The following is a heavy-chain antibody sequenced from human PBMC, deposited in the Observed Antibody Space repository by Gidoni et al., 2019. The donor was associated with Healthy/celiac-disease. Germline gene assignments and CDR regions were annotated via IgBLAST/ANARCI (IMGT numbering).Heavy chain of an antibody. CDR1: GDSVSSNSAA. CDR2: TYYRSKWYK. Sequence: QVQLQQSGPGLVKPSQTLSLTCAISGDSVSSNSAAWNWIRQSPSRGLAWRGRTYYRSKWYKVYAVSVKSRITINPDTSKNQFSLQLNSVAPEDTAVYYCARGDLLAKQADTAMGDLGQGTLVTVSS. J-gene: IGHJ4*02. CDR3: ARGDLLAKQADTAMGD. V-gene: IGHV6-1*01. D-gene: IGHD5-18*01.